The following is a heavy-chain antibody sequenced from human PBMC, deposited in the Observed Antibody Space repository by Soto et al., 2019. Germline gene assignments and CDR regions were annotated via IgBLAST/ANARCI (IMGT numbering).Heavy chain of an antibody. D-gene: IGHD3-16*02. J-gene: IGHJ3*02. CDR3: AKGLIDPNYDYIWGSYRTNHAFDI. CDR2: ISYDGSNK. CDR1: GFTFSSYG. Sequence: QVQLVESGGGVVQPGRSLRLSCAASGFTFSSYGMHWVRQAPGKGLEWVAVISYDGSNKYYADSVKGRFTISRDNSKNTLYLQMNSLRAEDTAVYYCAKGLIDPNYDYIWGSYRTNHAFDIWGQGTMVTVSS. V-gene: IGHV3-30*18.